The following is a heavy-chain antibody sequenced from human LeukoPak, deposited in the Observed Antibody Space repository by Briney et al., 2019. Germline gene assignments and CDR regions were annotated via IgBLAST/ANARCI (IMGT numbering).Heavy chain of an antibody. Sequence: PGGSLRLPGAASGSPFSPYALSWSRKPPGKGREWAQAISSAGGSTFYADSVKGRFTISRDNSKNTLYLEMNSLRPEDTAIYCCAKRVQYGSGSYHFDYWGQGTLVTVSS. V-gene: IGHV3-23*01. J-gene: IGHJ4*02. CDR2: ISSAGGST. D-gene: IGHD3-10*01. CDR1: GSPFSPYA. CDR3: AKRVQYGSGSYHFDY.